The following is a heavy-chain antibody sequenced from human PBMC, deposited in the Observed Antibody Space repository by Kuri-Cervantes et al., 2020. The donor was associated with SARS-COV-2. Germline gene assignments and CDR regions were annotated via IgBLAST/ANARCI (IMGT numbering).Heavy chain of an antibody. CDR2: IKQDGSEK. J-gene: IGHJ3*02. Sequence: GGSLRLSCAASGFTFSSYWMSWVRQAPGKGLEWVANIKQDGSEKYYVDSVKGRFTISRDNAKNSLYLQMNSLRAEDTAVYYCARDLDDYIPNGGDAFDIWGQGTMVTVSS. D-gene: IGHD5-24*01. CDR3: ARDLDDYIPNGGDAFDI. V-gene: IGHV3-7*01. CDR1: GFTFSSYW.